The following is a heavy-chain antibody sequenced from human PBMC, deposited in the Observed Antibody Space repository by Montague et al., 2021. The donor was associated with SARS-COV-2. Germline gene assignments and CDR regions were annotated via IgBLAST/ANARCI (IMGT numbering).Heavy chain of an antibody. D-gene: IGHD5-12*01. V-gene: IGHV4-39*01. CDR3: ARDRLRYGWFDP. Sequence: SETLSLTCTVSGGSISSSSYYWGWIRQPPGKGLEWIGSIYYTANTYYTPSLKTRVTISVDTSKNQFSLRLRSVTAADTAVYYRARDRLRYGWFDPWGQGTLVTVSS. CDR1: GGSISSSSYY. J-gene: IGHJ5*02. CDR2: IYYTANT.